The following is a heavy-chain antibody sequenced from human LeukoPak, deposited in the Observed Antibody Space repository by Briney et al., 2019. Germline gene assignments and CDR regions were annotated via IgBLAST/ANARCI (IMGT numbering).Heavy chain of an antibody. CDR1: GGSISDGGYY. Sequence: PSETLSFTCTVSGGSISDGGYYWSWIRQHPGKGLEWIGYIYDSGTTYYSPALQSRVTISVDTSDNKFSLKLRSLTAADTAVYYCARSWIQPYYFDYWGQGTLVTVSS. J-gene: IGHJ4*02. D-gene: IGHD5-18*01. CDR3: ARSWIQPYYFDY. CDR2: IYDSGTT. V-gene: IGHV4-31*03.